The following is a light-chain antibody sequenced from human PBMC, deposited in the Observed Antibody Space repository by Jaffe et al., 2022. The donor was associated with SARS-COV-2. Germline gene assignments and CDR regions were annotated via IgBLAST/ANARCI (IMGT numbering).Light chain of an antibody. J-gene: IGLJ3*02. Sequence: QSALTQPASVSGSPGQSITISCAGTSSDVGAYNYVSWYQHHPGKAPKLMIYDVSNRPSGVSDRFSGSKSGNTASLTISGLQAEDEADYYCSSYTSIDTWVFGGGTKLTVL. CDR3: SSYTSIDTWV. CDR2: DVS. CDR1: SSDVGAYNY. V-gene: IGLV2-14*03.